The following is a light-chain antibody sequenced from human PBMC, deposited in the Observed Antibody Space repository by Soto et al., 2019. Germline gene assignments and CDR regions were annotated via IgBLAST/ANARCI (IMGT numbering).Light chain of an antibody. CDR1: AGTVTSDHY. Sequence: QTVVTQEPSLTVSPGGTVTLTCGSSAGTVTSDHYPYWFQQKPGQAPRTLIYDTVNKESWTPARFSGSLLGGRAALTLSGAQPEDEADYYCMLSYYAAGVLGGGTKLTVL. J-gene: IGLJ2*01. V-gene: IGLV7-46*01. CDR2: DTV. CDR3: MLSYYAAGV.